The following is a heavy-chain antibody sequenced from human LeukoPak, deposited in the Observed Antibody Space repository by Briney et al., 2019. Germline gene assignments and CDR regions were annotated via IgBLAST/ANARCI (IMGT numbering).Heavy chain of an antibody. V-gene: IGHV1-2*02. CDR2: INPNSGGT. CDR1: GYTFTGYY. D-gene: IGHD6-19*01. Sequence: ASVEVSCKASGYTFTGYYMHWVRQAPGQGLEWMGWINPNSGGTNYAQKFQGRVTMTRDTSISTAYMELSRLRSDDTAVYYCARDVLYSSGWYYYFQHWGQGTLVTVSS. J-gene: IGHJ1*01. CDR3: ARDVLYSSGWYYYFQH.